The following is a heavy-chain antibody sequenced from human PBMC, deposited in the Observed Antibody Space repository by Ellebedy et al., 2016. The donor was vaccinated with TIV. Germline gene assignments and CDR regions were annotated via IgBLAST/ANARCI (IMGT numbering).Heavy chain of an antibody. Sequence: GGSLRLSCAASGFTFSSYSMFWVRQAPGKGLEWVSYITSSSSNIYNADSVKGRFTISRDNAQNSLYLQMNSLRDEDTAVYYCAAGYSGGLYGIDHWGQGTLVTVSS. V-gene: IGHV3-48*02. D-gene: IGHD6-19*01. CDR2: ITSSSSNI. CDR1: GFTFSSYS. CDR3: AAGYSGGLYGIDH. J-gene: IGHJ4*02.